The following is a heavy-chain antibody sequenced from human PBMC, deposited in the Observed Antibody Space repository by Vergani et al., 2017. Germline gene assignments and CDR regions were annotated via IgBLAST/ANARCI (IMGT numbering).Heavy chain of an antibody. D-gene: IGHD1-26*01. CDR1: GASISGGGYY. V-gene: IGHV4-61*02. J-gene: IGHJ4*02. Sequence: QVHLQESCPGLVKPSQTLSLTCTVSGASISGGGYYWSWIRQPAGKGLEWIGRIYSRGTEYNPSLKSRVAVSINPSKSQFSLKLTSVTAADAAMYYCVRELGASLGAYFDYWGQGALVSVSS. CDR3: VRELGASLGAYFDY. CDR2: IYSRGT.